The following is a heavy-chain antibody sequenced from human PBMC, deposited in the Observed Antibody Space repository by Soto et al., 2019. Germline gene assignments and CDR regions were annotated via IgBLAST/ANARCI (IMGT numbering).Heavy chain of an antibody. V-gene: IGHV3-13*01. CDR1: GFDFSTYD. J-gene: IGHJ3*02. Sequence: EVQLVESGGGLVQSGGSLTLSCAASGFDFSTYDMFWVRQPTGKGLEWVSAIGTHADTFYPDSVKGRFTISRENARNFLYLQMNSLRAGDTAVYYCARSPSGSFPSGNAFDIWGQGTMVTVSS. CDR3: ARSPSGSFPSGNAFDI. D-gene: IGHD1-26*01. CDR2: IGTHADT.